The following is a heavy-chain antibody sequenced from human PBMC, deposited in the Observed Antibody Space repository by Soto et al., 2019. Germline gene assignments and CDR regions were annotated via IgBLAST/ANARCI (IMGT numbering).Heavy chain of an antibody. D-gene: IGHD1-26*01. V-gene: IGHV3-23*01. CDR1: GFTFAGYA. Sequence: EVQLLESGGGLVQPGGSLRLSCESSGFTFAGYAINWVRQAPGKGLEWVSAMSGSGAKTFYADSVKGRFTISRDNSKNTVDLQMNSLRVDDTAIYFCAKDRGSGNYGVLKDFVYWGQGTLVTVSS. CDR2: MSGSGAKT. J-gene: IGHJ4*02. CDR3: AKDRGSGNYGVLKDFVY.